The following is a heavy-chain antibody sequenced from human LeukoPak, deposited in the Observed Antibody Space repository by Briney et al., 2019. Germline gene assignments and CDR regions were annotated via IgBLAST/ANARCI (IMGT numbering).Heavy chain of an antibody. CDR2: ISSSSSYI. D-gene: IGHD3-22*01. CDR1: GFTFSSYS. V-gene: IGHV3-21*01. J-gene: IGHJ4*02. Sequence: GGSLRLSCAASGFTFSSYSMNWVRQAPGKGLEWVSSISSSSSYIYYADSVKGRFTISRDNAKNSLYLQMNSLRAEDTAVYYCARDPLSSGYYYREYYFDYWGQGTLVTASS. CDR3: ARDPLSSGYYYREYYFDY.